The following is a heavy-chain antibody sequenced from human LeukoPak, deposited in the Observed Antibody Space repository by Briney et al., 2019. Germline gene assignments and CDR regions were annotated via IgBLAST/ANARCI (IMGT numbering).Heavy chain of an antibody. Sequence: GGSLRLSCAASGFTFSSYNMNWVRQAPGKGLEWVAFIRYDGSNKYYADSVKGRFTISRDNSKNTLYLQMNSLRAEDTAVYYCAKGAGAMIAVVDYWGQGTLVTVSS. CDR2: IRYDGSNK. V-gene: IGHV3-30*02. CDR3: AKGAGAMIAVVDY. J-gene: IGHJ4*02. D-gene: IGHD3-22*01. CDR1: GFTFSSYN.